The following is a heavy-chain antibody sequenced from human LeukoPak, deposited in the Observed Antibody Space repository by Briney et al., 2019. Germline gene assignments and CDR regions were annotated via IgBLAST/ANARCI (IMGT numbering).Heavy chain of an antibody. V-gene: IGHV5-51*01. Sequence: GESLKISCKGSGYSFTSYWIGWVRQLPGKGLEWMAIIYPGDSDTRYSPSFQGQVTISADKSISTAYLQWSSLKASDTAMYYCARQRKTYYYGSGSYTSNWFDPWGQGTLVTVSS. CDR2: IYPGDSDT. J-gene: IGHJ5*02. D-gene: IGHD3-10*01. CDR3: ARQRKTYYYGSGSYTSNWFDP. CDR1: GYSFTSYW.